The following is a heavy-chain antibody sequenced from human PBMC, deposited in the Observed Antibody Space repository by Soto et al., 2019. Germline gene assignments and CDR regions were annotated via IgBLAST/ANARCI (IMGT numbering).Heavy chain of an antibody. V-gene: IGHV4-39*01. CDR3: ATVWRPPGGWFDP. CDR1: GGSISSSSYY. D-gene: IGHD2-21*01. J-gene: IGHJ5*02. CDR2: IYYSGST. Sequence: QLQLQESGPGLVKPSETLSLTCTVSGGSISSSSYYWGWIRQPPGKGLGWMGSIYYSGSTYYDPSLKSQDTISVYTSNNQFSLKLRSVTAAATAVYYCATVWRPPGGWFDPWGQGTLVTVSS.